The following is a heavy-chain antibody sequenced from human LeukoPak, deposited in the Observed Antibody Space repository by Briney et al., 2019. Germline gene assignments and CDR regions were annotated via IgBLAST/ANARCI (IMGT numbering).Heavy chain of an antibody. CDR3: AKTTVGYSSGRYPGWPADC. CDR1: GFTFNTYA. D-gene: IGHD2-15*01. Sequence: PGGSLRLSCAASGFTFNTYAIYWVRQAPGKGLEWVSGICVSGGCTYYADSVKGRFTISRDNSKNTVYLQMNSLTADDTAVYYCAKTTVGYSSGRYPGWPADCWGQGTLVTVSS. J-gene: IGHJ4*02. V-gene: IGHV3-23*01. CDR2: ICVSGGCT.